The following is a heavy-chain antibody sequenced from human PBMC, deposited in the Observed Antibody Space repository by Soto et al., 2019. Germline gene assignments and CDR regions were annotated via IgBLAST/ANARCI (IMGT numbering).Heavy chain of an antibody. D-gene: IGHD2-2*01. CDR2: ISAYNGNT. J-gene: IGHJ4*02. Sequence: ASVKVSCKASGYTFTSYGISWVRQAPGQALEWMGWISAYNGNTNYAQKLQGRVTMTTDTSTSTAYMELRSLRSDDTAVYYCARVADYQLLNYYDYWGPGTLVTVFS. V-gene: IGHV1-18*04. CDR3: ARVADYQLLNYYDY. CDR1: GYTFTSYG.